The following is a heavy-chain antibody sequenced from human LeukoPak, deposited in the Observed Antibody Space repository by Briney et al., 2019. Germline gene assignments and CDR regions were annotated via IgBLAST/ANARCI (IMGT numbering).Heavy chain of an antibody. CDR3: ARFKRVAGTLDY. J-gene: IGHJ4*02. CDR1: GDSVSRNTAG. D-gene: IGHD6-19*01. CDR2: TYYRSKWYN. V-gene: IGHV6-1*01. Sequence: SQTLSLTCAISGDSVSRNTAGWNWIRQSPSRGLEWLGRTYYRSKWYNDFAPSVRNRITINPDTSKNQFALKLSSVTAADTAVYYCARFKRVAGTLDYWGQGTLVTVSS.